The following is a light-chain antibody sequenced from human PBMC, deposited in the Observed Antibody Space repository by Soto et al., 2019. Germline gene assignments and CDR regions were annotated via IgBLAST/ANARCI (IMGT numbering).Light chain of an antibody. V-gene: IGKV3-11*01. CDR1: ESIGNY. J-gene: IGKJ4*01. CDR3: QWRSDWPPRLT. Sequence: EVVLTQSPATLSLSPGERATLSCRASESIGNYLAWYQQKLGQAPNLLIYDASARAIGIPGRFSGDGSGTDFTLTLSSLEPEDFAVSYCQWRSDWPPRLTFGGGTKVEIK. CDR2: DAS.